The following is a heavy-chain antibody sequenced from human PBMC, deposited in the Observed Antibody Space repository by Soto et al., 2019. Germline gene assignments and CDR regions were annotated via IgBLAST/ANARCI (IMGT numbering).Heavy chain of an antibody. CDR2: IWYDGSNT. J-gene: IGHJ4*02. CDR3: VRDDEQYFDLSYPFCFDY. Sequence: QVQLVESGGGVVQPGRSLRLSCAATGFTFNRHGMHWVRQSPGKGLEWVAGIWYDGSNTFYGDPVKGRFTIAKDNCKNPVLLDINSLGSEDTAVDYLVRDDEQYFDLSYPFCFDYWGQGALVTVSS. D-gene: IGHD3-9*01. CDR1: GFTFNRHG. V-gene: IGHV3-33*01.